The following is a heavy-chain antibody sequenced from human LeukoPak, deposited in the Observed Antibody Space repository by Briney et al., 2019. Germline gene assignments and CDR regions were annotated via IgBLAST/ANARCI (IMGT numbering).Heavy chain of an antibody. CDR3: ARGNRRVYDSSGYYYY. V-gene: IGHV3-48*03. J-gene: IGHJ4*02. Sequence: GGSLRLSCAASGFTFSSYEMNWVRQAPGKGLEWVSYISTSGSTIYYADSVKGRFTISRDNAKNSLYLQMNSLRAEDTAVYYCARGNRRVYDSSGYYYYWGQGTLVTVSS. CDR2: ISTSGSTI. D-gene: IGHD3-22*01. CDR1: GFTFSSYE.